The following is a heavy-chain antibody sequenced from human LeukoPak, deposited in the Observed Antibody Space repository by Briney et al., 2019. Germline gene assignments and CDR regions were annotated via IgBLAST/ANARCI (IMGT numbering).Heavy chain of an antibody. CDR2: ISYDGSSK. Sequence: GGSLRLSCAASGFTFSSYAMHWVRQAPGKGLEWVAVISYDGSSKYYADSVKGRFTISRDNSKNTLYLQMNSLRAEDTAVYYCARDGAIAVAGFYFDYWGQGTLVTVSS. CDR3: ARDGAIAVAGFYFDY. V-gene: IGHV3-30*04. D-gene: IGHD6-19*01. J-gene: IGHJ4*02. CDR1: GFTFSSYA.